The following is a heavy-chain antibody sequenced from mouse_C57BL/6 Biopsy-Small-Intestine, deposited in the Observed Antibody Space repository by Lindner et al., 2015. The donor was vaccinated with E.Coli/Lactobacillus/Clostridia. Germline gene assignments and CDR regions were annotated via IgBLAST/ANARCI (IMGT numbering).Heavy chain of an antibody. CDR1: DYLFTDHN. J-gene: IGHJ3*01. CDR2: INPKYGTT. CDR3: AREGPWPFAY. V-gene: IGHV1-39*01. Sequence: VQLQESGPKLVKPGASVKISCKASDYLFTDHNMNWVKQTNGKSLEWIGIINPKYGTTSYNQKFKDKATLTVDQSSSTAYMQLNSLTSEDSAVYYCAREGPWPFAYWGQGTLVTVSA.